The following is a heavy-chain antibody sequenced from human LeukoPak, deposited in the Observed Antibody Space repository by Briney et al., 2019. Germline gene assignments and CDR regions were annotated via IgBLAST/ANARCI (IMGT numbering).Heavy chain of an antibody. J-gene: IGHJ3*02. CDR3: ARYCPSSCNAGDTFDI. D-gene: IGHD2-2*01. V-gene: IGHV1-2*02. Sequence: ASVKVSCKASGYTFTGHYLHWVRQAPGQGLEWMGWLNPNNGGTKYAQKFQGRVTMTRDTSIITAYMELSSLRSDDTAVYYCARYCPSSCNAGDTFDIWGQGTVVTVSS. CDR1: GYTFTGHY. CDR2: LNPNNGGT.